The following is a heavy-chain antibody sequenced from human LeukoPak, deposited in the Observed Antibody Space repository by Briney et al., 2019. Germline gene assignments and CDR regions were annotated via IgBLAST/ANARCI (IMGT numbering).Heavy chain of an antibody. CDR2: MKQDGSDK. V-gene: IGHV3-7*01. CDR1: GFIFSSYW. Sequence: GGSLRLSCEASGFIFSSYWMSWVRQAPGKGLKWVANMKQDGSDKYYADSVKGRFTISRDNAKNSLDLQMNSLRVEDTAVYYCARTGAVCRGGSCYYSFDYWGQGTLVTVSS. CDR3: ARTGAVCRGGSCYYSFDY. J-gene: IGHJ4*02. D-gene: IGHD2-15*01.